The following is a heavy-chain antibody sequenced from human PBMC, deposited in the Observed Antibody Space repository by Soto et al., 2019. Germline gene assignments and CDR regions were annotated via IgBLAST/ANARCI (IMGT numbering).Heavy chain of an antibody. D-gene: IGHD1-26*01. CDR3: ASHGGYSFDH. CDR1: GGSLSGYY. CDR2: VDHSGNT. V-gene: IGHV4-34*01. Sequence: SETLSLTCAVYGGSLSGYYWSWIRQPPGKVLEWIGEVDHSGNTIYNPSLKSRVTISVDTSANQFSLKLTSVTAADTAAYYCASHGGYSFDHWGQETPVTVS. J-gene: IGHJ5*02.